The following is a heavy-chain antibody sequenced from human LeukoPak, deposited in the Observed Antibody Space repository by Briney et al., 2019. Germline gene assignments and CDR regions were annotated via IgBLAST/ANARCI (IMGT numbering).Heavy chain of an antibody. CDR2: IIPILGIA. V-gene: IGHV1-69*04. CDR1: GGTFSSYA. CDR3: ARGPFIWGNWFDP. Sequence: RASVKVSCKASGGTFSSYAISWVRQAPGQGLEWMGRIIPILGIANYAQKFQGRVTITADKSTSTAYMELSSLRSEDTAVYYCARGPFIWGNWFDPWGQGTLVTVSS. J-gene: IGHJ5*02. D-gene: IGHD3-10*01.